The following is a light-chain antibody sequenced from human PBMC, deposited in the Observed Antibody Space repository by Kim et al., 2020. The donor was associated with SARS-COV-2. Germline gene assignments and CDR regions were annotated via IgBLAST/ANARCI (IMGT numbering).Light chain of an antibody. CDR1: NSDVGGYNL. V-gene: IGLV2-23*01. CDR3: CSYAGGNTWV. Sequence: QSALTQPASVSGSPGQSITISCTGTNSDVGGYNLVSWYQQHPGKAPKLMIYEGSKRPSGVSNRFSGSRSGNTASLTISGLQPEDEADYYCCSYAGGNTWVFGGGTKVTVL. CDR2: EGS. J-gene: IGLJ3*02.